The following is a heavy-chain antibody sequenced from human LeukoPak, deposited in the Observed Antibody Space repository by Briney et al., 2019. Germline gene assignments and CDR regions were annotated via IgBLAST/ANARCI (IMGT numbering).Heavy chain of an antibody. V-gene: IGHV4-34*01. D-gene: IGHD2-15*01. CDR1: GGSFSGYY. CDR3: ARSKYCSGGSCYGSYYYYMDV. Sequence: SETLSLTCAVYGGSFSGYYWSWIRQPPGKGLEWIGEINHSGSTNYNPSLKSRVTISVDTSKNQFSLKLSSVTAADTAVYYCARSKYCSGGSCYGSYYYYMDVWGKGTTVTVSS. CDR2: INHSGST. J-gene: IGHJ6*03.